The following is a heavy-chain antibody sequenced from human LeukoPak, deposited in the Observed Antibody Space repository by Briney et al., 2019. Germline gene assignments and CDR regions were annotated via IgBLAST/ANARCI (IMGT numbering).Heavy chain of an antibody. Sequence: GGSLRLSCAASGFTFSSYGMHWVRQAPGKGLEWVAFIRYDGSNKYYADSVKGRFTISRDNSKDTLYLQMNSLRAEDTAVCYCAKERKPTITIFGVVIIEPPRNWFDPWGQGTLVTVSS. V-gene: IGHV3-30*02. CDR2: IRYDGSNK. CDR3: AKERKPTITIFGVVIIEPPRNWFDP. D-gene: IGHD3-3*01. J-gene: IGHJ5*02. CDR1: GFTFSSYG.